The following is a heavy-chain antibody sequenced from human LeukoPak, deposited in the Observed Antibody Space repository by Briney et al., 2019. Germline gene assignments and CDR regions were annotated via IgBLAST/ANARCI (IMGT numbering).Heavy chain of an antibody. CDR2: IIPILGIA. D-gene: IGHD5-18*01. J-gene: IGHJ4*02. CDR3: ARVDTAMVIDY. V-gene: IGHV1-69*04. Sequence: SVKVSCKASGGTFSCYAISWVRQAPGQGLEWMGRIIPILGIANYAQKFQGRVTITADKSTSTAYMELSSLRSEDTAVYYCARVDTAMVIDYWGQGTLVTVSS. CDR1: GGTFSCYA.